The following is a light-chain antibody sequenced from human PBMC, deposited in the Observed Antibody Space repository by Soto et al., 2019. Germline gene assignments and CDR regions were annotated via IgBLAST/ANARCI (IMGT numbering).Light chain of an antibody. Sequence: AIRMTQSPSSFSASTGDRVTITCRASQGISSYLAWYQQKPGKAPKLLIYAASTLQSGVPSRFSGSGSVTDFTLAISCLQSEDVATYYCQQYYSYPWTFGQGTKVEIK. CDR3: QQYYSYPWT. J-gene: IGKJ1*01. V-gene: IGKV1-8*01. CDR1: QGISSY. CDR2: AAS.